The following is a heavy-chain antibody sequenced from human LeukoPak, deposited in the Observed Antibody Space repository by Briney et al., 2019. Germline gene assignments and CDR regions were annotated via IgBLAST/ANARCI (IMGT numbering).Heavy chain of an antibody. D-gene: IGHD6-13*01. CDR3: ARSLAATPGLVNWLDP. Sequence: ALVKVSCKASGYTFTGYYIHWVRQAPGQGLKWLGRINPNSGGTDYAQKFQGRVTMTRDTSISTAYMELSRLSSDDTAVYYCARSLAATPGLVNWLDPWGQGTLVTVSS. CDR1: GYTFTGYY. CDR2: INPNSGGT. J-gene: IGHJ5*02. V-gene: IGHV1-2*06.